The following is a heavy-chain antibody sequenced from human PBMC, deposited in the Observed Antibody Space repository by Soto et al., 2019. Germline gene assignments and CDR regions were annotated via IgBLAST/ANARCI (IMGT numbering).Heavy chain of an antibody. CDR3: ARTIAGIAVAGTVGYYYYGMDV. V-gene: IGHV4-34*01. CDR2: INHSGST. D-gene: IGHD6-19*01. Sequence: SATQSLTCAVYGWSFSGYYWSWIRHPPGKGLEWIGEINHSGSTNYNPSLKSRVTISVDTSKNQFSLKLSSVTAADTAVYYCARTIAGIAVAGTVGYYYYGMDVWGQGTTVTVS. CDR1: GWSFSGYY. J-gene: IGHJ6*02.